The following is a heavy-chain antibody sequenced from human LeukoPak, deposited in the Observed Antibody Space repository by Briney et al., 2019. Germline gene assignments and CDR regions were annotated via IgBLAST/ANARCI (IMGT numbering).Heavy chain of an antibody. D-gene: IGHD3-22*01. J-gene: IGHJ4*02. CDR2: INHSGST. CDR3: ARGKFGGSSGLFDY. Sequence: SETLSLTCTVSGGSISSGGYYWSWIRQHPGKGLEWIGEINHSGSTNYNPSLKSRVTISVDTSKNQFSLKLSSVTAADTAVYYCARGKFGGSSGLFDYWGQGTLVTVSS. CDR1: GGSISSGGYY. V-gene: IGHV4-39*07.